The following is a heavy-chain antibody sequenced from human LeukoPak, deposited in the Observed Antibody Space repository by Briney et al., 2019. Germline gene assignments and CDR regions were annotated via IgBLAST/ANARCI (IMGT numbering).Heavy chain of an antibody. J-gene: IGHJ4*02. CDR3: AKDRGRYRYGSGSYLFDY. D-gene: IGHD3-10*01. V-gene: IGHV3-23*01. CDR1: GFTFSSYA. Sequence: GGSLRLSCAASGFTFSSYAMSWVRQAPGKWLEWVSAISGSGGSTYYADTMKGRFTISRDNSKNTLYLQMNSLRAEDTAVYYCAKDRGRYRYGSGSYLFDYWGQGTLVTVSS. CDR2: ISGSGGST.